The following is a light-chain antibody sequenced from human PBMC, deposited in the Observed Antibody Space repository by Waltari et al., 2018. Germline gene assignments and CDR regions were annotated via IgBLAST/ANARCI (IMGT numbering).Light chain of an antibody. CDR3: QKYNSALQT. Sequence: DIQMTQSPSSLSASVGDRVTITCRASPGISNYLAWYQQKPGKVPKLLIYAASTLQSGVPSRFSGSGSGTDFTLTISSLQPEDVATYYCQKYNSALQTFGQGTKVEIK. CDR1: PGISNY. V-gene: IGKV1-27*01. J-gene: IGKJ1*01. CDR2: AAS.